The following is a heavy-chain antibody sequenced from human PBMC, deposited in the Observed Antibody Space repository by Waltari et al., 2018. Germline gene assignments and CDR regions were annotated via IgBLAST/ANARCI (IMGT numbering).Heavy chain of an antibody. CDR3: ARDGLGDFGSGSYYQFF. CDR2: ISASSTYK. Sequence: EVQLVESGGGLVQPGGSVSPSCAASGFPFSSYTMNCVRQAPGKGLEWVSSISASSTYKYHADSVKGRFTISRDNAKNSLFLQMDSLRAEDTAVYYCARDGLGDFGSGSYYQFFWGQGILVTVSS. CDR1: GFPFSSYT. V-gene: IGHV3-21*01. D-gene: IGHD3-10*01. J-gene: IGHJ4*02.